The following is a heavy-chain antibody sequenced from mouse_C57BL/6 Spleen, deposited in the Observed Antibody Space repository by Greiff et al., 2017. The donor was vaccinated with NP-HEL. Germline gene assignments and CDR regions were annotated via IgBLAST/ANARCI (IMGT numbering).Heavy chain of an antibody. V-gene: IGHV1-64*01. CDR2: IHPNSGST. CDR3: ARYNYDYDGYAMDY. J-gene: IGHJ4*01. D-gene: IGHD2-4*01. CDR1: GYTFTSYW. Sequence: VQLQQPGAELVKPGASVKLSCKASGYTFTSYWMHWVKQRPGQGLEWIGMIHPNSGSTNYNEKFKSKATLTVDKSSSTAYMQLSSLTSEDSAVYYCARYNYDYDGYAMDYWGQGTSVTVSS.